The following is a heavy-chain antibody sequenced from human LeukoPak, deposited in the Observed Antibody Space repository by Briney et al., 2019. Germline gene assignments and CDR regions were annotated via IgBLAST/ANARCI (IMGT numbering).Heavy chain of an antibody. V-gene: IGHV3-11*04. J-gene: IGHJ6*03. CDR2: IKGIGPTT. CDR1: GFTFSDYY. Sequence: PGGSLRLSCAASGFTFSDYYMSWIRQAPGKGLEWVSTIKGIGPTTYYADSVKGRFTISRDNARNSLFLQMSSLRADDTAIYYCARAGELRYMDVWGEGTAVTVSS. CDR3: ARAGELRYMDV. D-gene: IGHD3-16*01.